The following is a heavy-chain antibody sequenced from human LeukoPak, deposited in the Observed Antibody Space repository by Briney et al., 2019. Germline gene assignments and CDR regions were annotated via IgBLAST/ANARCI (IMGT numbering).Heavy chain of an antibody. CDR2: VYHSGDT. J-gene: IGHJ4*02. V-gene: IGHV4-59*08. CDR3: ARGFYDSSGYSNPFDH. D-gene: IGHD3-22*01. CDR1: GGSISSYY. Sequence: SETLSLTCTVSGGSISSYYWSWIRQPPGKRLEWIAYVYHSGDTNYNPSLKSRVTVSVDTSKNQFSLKLRSVTAADTAVYYCARGFYDSSGYSNPFDHWGQGTLVTVSS.